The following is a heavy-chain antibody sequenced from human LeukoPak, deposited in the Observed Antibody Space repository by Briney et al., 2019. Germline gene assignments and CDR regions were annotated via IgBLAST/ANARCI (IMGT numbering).Heavy chain of an antibody. V-gene: IGHV3-20*04. J-gene: IGHJ6*03. CDR1: GFTFDDYG. CDR2: INWNGGST. CDR3: ARGGNYYGSGSYSGYYMDV. Sequence: PGGSLRLSCAASGFTFDDYGMSWVRQAPGKGLEWVSGINWNGGSTGYADSVKGRLTISRDNAKNSLYLQMNSLRAEDTALYYCARGGNYYGSGSYSGYYMDVWGKGTTVTVSS. D-gene: IGHD3-10*01.